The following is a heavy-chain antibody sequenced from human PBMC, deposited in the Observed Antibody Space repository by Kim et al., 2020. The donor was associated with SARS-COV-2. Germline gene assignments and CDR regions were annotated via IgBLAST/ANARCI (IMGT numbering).Heavy chain of an antibody. CDR2: ISSNGGST. D-gene: IGHD3-10*01. CDR1: GFTFSSYA. Sequence: GGSLRLSCAASGFTFSSYAMHWVRQAPGKGLEYVSAISSNGGSTYYADSVKGRFTISRDNSKNTLYLQMGSLRAEDMAVYYCARGARRWFGEQYYYYGMDVWGQGTTVTVSS. J-gene: IGHJ6*02. CDR3: ARGARRWFGEQYYYYGMDV. V-gene: IGHV3-64*02.